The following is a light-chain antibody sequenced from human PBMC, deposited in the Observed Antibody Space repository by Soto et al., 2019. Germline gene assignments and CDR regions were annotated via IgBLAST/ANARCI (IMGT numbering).Light chain of an antibody. Sequence: EVVLTQSPATLSLSPGERATLSCRASQSVTKYLAWYQQKPGQALRLLIYDVSKRATGIPARFSGSGSETDFTLTISSLEPGDFAVYYCQQYYIVPYTFGQGTKLEI. CDR1: QSVTKY. V-gene: IGKV3-11*01. J-gene: IGKJ2*01. CDR2: DVS. CDR3: QQYYIVPYT.